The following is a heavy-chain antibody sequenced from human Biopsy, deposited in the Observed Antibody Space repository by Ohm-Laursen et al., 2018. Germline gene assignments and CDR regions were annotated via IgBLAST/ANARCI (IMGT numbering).Heavy chain of an antibody. CDR1: GDSVTKYY. CDR2: IYYSVMT. D-gene: IGHD4-11*01. V-gene: IGHV4-59*02. J-gene: IGHJ6*02. CDR3: ARDSGILNYGNFKYYHYYGMDV. Sequence: SDTLSLTWTVSGDSVTKYYWSWIRQPPGKGLEWIGHIYYSVMTNYNPSLQSRVSISVDTSRNQVSLTLSSVTAADTAVYYCARDSGILNYGNFKYYHYYGMDVWGQGPRSLSP.